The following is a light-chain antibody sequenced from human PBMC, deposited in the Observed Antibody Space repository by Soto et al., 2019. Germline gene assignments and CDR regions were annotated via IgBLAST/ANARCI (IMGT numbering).Light chain of an antibody. J-gene: IGKJ1*01. V-gene: IGKV3-15*01. CDR1: QSVRSN. Sequence: EIVLTQSPATLSLSPGERATLSCMASQSVRSNLAWYQQKPGQAPRLLMYDVSTRASAAPARFSGSGSGSEFTLTISSLQSEDFAIYFCQQYYHWRTFGQGTKVDIK. CDR3: QQYYHWRT. CDR2: DVS.